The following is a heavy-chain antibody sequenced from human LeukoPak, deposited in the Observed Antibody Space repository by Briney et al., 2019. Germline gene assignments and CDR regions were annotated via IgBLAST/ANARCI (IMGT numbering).Heavy chain of an antibody. Sequence: PSETLSLTCAVYGGSFSGYYWSWIRQPPGKGLEWIGEINHSGSTNYNPSLKSRVTISVDTSKNQFSLKLSSVTATDTAVYYCARLYYYDPHFDYWGQGTLVTVSS. V-gene: IGHV4-34*01. CDR2: INHSGST. D-gene: IGHD3-22*01. J-gene: IGHJ4*02. CDR3: ARLYYYDPHFDY. CDR1: GGSFSGYY.